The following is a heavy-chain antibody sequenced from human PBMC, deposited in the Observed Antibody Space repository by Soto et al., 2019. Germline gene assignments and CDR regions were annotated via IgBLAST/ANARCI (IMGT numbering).Heavy chain of an antibody. CDR3: ARRKKYSSSSWWFDP. CDR1: GFTFSSYW. D-gene: IGHD6-6*01. V-gene: IGHV3-7*01. Sequence: EVQLVESGGGLVQPGGSLRLSCAASGFTFSSYWMSWVRQAPGKGLEWVANIKQDGSEKYYVDSVKGRFTISRDNAKNSLYLQMNSLRAEDTAVYYCARRKKYSSSSWWFDPWGQGTLVTVSS. J-gene: IGHJ5*02. CDR2: IKQDGSEK.